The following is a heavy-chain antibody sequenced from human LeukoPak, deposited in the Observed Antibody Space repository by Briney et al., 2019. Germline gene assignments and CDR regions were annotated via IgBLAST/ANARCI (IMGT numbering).Heavy chain of an antibody. V-gene: IGHV3-48*03. Sequence: PGGSLRLSCAASGFTFSSYEMNWVRQTPGKGLEWLSYISSSGGTIYYADSVKGRFTISRDNAKNSLYLQMNSLRAEDTAVYYCARALGDYDSSGYYYDYWGQGTLVTVSS. CDR2: ISSSGGTI. CDR3: ARALGDYDSSGYYYDY. CDR1: GFTFSSYE. J-gene: IGHJ4*02. D-gene: IGHD3-22*01.